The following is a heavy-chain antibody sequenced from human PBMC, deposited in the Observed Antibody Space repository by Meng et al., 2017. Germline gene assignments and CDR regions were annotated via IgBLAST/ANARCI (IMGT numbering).Heavy chain of an antibody. CDR2: IYPGDSDT. CDR3: ARSEGAVAASDPFDY. D-gene: IGHD6-19*01. J-gene: IGHJ4*02. Sequence: TVSCKGSGYSFTSYWIGWVRQMPGKGLEWMGIIYPGDSDTRYSPSFQGQVTISADKSISTAYLQWSSLKASDTAMYYCARSEGAVAASDPFDYWGQGTLVTVSS. V-gene: IGHV5-51*01. CDR1: GYSFTSYW.